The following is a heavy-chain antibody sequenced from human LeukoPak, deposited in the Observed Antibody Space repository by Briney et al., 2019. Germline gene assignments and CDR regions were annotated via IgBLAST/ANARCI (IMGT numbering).Heavy chain of an antibody. V-gene: IGHV4-34*01. CDR2: INHSGST. Sequence: SETLSLTCAVYGGSFSDYYWSWIRQPPGKGPEWIGKINHSGSTNYNLSLKSRVTISVDTSKNQFSLRLSSVTAADTAMYYCARETQLYSNYYYGMDVWGQGTTVTVSS. J-gene: IGHJ6*02. D-gene: IGHD1-26*01. CDR1: GGSFSDYY. CDR3: ARETQLYSNYYYGMDV.